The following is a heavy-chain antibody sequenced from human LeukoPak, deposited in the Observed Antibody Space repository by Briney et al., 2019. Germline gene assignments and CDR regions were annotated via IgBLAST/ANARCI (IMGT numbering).Heavy chain of an antibody. CDR2: INSGGRAI. V-gene: IGHV3-48*04. J-gene: IGHJ4*02. Sequence: GGSLRLSCAASGFTFNTYSMNWVRQAPGKGLEWVSYINSGGRAILYADPVKGRFTVSRDNAKNSIYLQMNNLRAEDTAVYYCAREIPSGSYAPDYWGQGTLVTVSS. D-gene: IGHD1-26*01. CDR3: AREIPSGSYAPDY. CDR1: GFTFNTYS.